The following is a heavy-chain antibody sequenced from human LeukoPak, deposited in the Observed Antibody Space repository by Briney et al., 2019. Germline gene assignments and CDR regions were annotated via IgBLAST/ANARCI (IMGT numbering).Heavy chain of an antibody. V-gene: IGHV5-51*01. CDR1: GYSFTSYW. D-gene: IGHD3-22*01. CDR2: IYRGDSDT. Sequence: GESLKISCKGSGYSFTSYWIGWMRQMPGKGLEWMGIIYRGDSDTRYSPSFQGQVTISADKSISTAYLQWSSLKASDTAMYYCARSYDSSGYSINYWGQGTLVTVSS. CDR3: ARSYDSSGYSINY. J-gene: IGHJ4*02.